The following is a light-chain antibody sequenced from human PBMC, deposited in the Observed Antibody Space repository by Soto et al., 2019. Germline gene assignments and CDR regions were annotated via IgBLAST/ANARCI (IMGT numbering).Light chain of an antibody. CDR2: AAS. J-gene: IGKJ1*01. CDR3: QQYGSSPWT. CDR1: QSVSSN. V-gene: IGKV3-20*01. Sequence: EIVMTQSPATLSVSPGERATLSCRASQSVSSNLAWYQQKPGQAPRLLVYAASIRATDISDRFSGSGSGTDFTLTISRLEPEDFAVYYCQQYGSSPWTFGQGTKVDIK.